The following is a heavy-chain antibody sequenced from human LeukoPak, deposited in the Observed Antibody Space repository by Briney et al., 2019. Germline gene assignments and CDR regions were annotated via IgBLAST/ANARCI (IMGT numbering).Heavy chain of an antibody. CDR1: GFTFRSYG. V-gene: IGHV3-33*06. D-gene: IGHD6-19*01. CDR3: AKGWSSGWPYYFDY. J-gene: IGHJ4*02. CDR2: IWYDGSNK. Sequence: GGSLRLSCAASGFTFRSYGMHLVRQAPGKGLEWVAVIWYDGSNKYYADSVKGRFTISGDNSKNTLYLQMNSLRGEDTAVYYCAKGWSSGWPYYFDYWGQGTLVTVSS.